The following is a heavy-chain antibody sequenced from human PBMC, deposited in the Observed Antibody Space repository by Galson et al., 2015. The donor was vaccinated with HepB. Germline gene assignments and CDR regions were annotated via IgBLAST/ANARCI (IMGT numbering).Heavy chain of an antibody. V-gene: IGHV3-30*04. CDR3: ARAMYYYDSSCYFYY. CDR1: GFSFTSYA. CDR2: ISYDGIIK. J-gene: IGHJ4*02. D-gene: IGHD3-22*01. Sequence: SLRLSCEAYGFSFTSYAMHWVRQAPGKGLEWVALISYDGIIKYYADSVKGRFTISRDNSKNTLYLQMNSLKAEDTVVYYCARAMYYYDSSCYFYYWGQGTLVTVSS.